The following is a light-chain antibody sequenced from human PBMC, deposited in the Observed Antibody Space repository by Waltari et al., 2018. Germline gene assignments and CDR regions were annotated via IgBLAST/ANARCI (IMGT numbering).Light chain of an antibody. CDR2: GEN. J-gene: IGLJ2*01. CDR3: NSRDSGGHHLVV. CDR1: SLRRYY. V-gene: IGLV3-19*01. Sequence: SSELTQDPAVSVALGQTVRITCQGDSLRRYYASWNQQKPGQAPLLVIYGENNRPSGIPDRFSGSSSGNTASLTITGAQAEDEADYYCNSRDSGGHHLVVFGGGTKLTVL.